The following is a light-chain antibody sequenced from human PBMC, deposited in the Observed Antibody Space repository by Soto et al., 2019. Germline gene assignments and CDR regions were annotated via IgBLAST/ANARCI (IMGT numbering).Light chain of an antibody. J-gene: IGLJ3*02. CDR2: TND. Sequence: QSVLTQPPSASGTPGQRVTISCSGSSSNIGSNTVNWYQQLPGTAPKLLISTNDQRPAGVPDRFSGSKSGTSASLAISGLRFEDEAAYYCAAWDDRLNGALFGGGTKVTVL. CDR3: AAWDDRLNGAL. CDR1: SSNIGSNT. V-gene: IGLV1-44*01.